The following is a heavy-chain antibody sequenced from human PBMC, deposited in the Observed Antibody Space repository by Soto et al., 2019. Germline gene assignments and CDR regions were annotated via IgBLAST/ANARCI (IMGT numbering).Heavy chain of an antibody. CDR2: FDPEDGET. J-gene: IGHJ4*02. D-gene: IGHD1-26*01. V-gene: IGHV1-24*01. Sequence: ASVKVSCKVSGYTLTELSMHLVRQAPGKGLEWMGGFDPEDGETIYAQKFQGRVTMTTDTSTSTAYMELRSLRSDDTAVYYCARDGSGDNDEYWGQGTLVTVSS. CDR1: GYTLTELS. CDR3: ARDGSGDNDEY.